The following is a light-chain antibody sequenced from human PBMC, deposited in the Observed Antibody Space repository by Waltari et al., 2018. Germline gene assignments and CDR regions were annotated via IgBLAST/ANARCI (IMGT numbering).Light chain of an antibody. CDR2: EVS. CDR3: SSYTSSNSWV. J-gene: IGLJ3*02. Sequence: QSALTQPASVSGSPGQSSTISCIGTSSDVGGSHYVPWYQQHPGKVPKLMIYEVSNRPSGVSNRFTASKSGNTASLTISGLQAEDEADYYCSSYTSSNSWVFGGGTKLTVL. V-gene: IGLV2-14*01. CDR1: SSDVGGSHY.